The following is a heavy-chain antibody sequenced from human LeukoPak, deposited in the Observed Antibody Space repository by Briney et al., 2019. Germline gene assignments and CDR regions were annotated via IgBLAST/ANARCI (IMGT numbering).Heavy chain of an antibody. J-gene: IGHJ4*02. Sequence: GGSLRLSCAASGFTFSSYAMHWVRQAPGKGLEWVAVISYDGSNKYYADSVKGRFTISRDNSKNTLYLQMNSLRAEDTAVYYCARDEMTTVTSFDYWGQGTLVTVSS. D-gene: IGHD4-17*01. CDR2: ISYDGSNK. V-gene: IGHV3-30-3*01. CDR1: GFTFSSYA. CDR3: ARDEMTTVTSFDY.